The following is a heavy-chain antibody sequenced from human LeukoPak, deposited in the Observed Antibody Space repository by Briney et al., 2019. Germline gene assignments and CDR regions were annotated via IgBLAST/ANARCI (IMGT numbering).Heavy chain of an antibody. CDR2: ISAYNGNT. J-gene: IGHJ6*02. V-gene: IGHV1-18*01. CDR3: ARSPTYYYDTSGYYPARPYYYYGMDV. D-gene: IGHD3-22*01. Sequence: ASVKVSCKASGYTFTSYGISWVRQAPGQGLEWMRWISAYNGNTNYAQKLQGRVTMTTDTSTSTAYMELRSLRSDDTAVYYCARSPTYYYDTSGYYPARPYYYYGMDVWGQGTTVTVSS. CDR1: GYTFTSYG.